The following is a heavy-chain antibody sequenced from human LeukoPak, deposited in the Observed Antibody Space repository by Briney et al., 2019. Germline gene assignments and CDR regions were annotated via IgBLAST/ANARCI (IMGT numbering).Heavy chain of an antibody. CDR3: ARDRRGPNDY. CDR1: GFTFSSYG. Sequence: GGSLRLSCAASGFTFSSYGMSWVRQAPGKGLDWVSAVSGSGGSTNYADSVTGRFTISRDNSKNTLYLQMNSLRSDDTAVYYCARDRRGPNDYWGQGTLVTVSS. CDR2: VSGSGGST. V-gene: IGHV3-23*01. J-gene: IGHJ4*02.